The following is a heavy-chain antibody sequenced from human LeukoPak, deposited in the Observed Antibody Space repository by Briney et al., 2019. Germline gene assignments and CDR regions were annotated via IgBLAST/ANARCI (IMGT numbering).Heavy chain of an antibody. J-gene: IGHJ4*02. V-gene: IGHV4-34*01. Sequence: PSETLSLTCAVYGGSFSGYYWSWIRQPPGKGLEWIGEINHSGSTNYNPSLKSRVTISVDTSKNQFSLKLSSVTAADTAVYYCARESSGWYRSSKYYFDYWGQGTLVTVSS. CDR2: INHSGST. CDR3: ARESSGWYRSSKYYFDY. CDR1: GGSFSGYY. D-gene: IGHD6-19*01.